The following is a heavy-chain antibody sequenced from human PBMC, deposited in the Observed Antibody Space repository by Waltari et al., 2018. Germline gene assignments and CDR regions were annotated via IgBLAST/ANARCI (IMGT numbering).Heavy chain of an antibody. CDR2: IYHSGST. V-gene: IGHV4-30-2*01. J-gene: IGHJ4*02. CDR3: ARAPYYYDSSGYHFDY. D-gene: IGHD3-22*01. Sequence: QLQLQESGSGLVKPSQTLSLTCAVSGGSISSGGYSWSWIRQPPGKGLEWIGYIYHSGSTYYNPSLKSRVTISVDRSKNQFSLKLSSVTAADTAVYYCARAPYYYDSSGYHFDYWGQGTLVTVSS. CDR1: GGSISSGGYS.